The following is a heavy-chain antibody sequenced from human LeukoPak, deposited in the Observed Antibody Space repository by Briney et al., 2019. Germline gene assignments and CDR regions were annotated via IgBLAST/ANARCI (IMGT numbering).Heavy chain of an antibody. V-gene: IGHV6-1*01. CDR2: TYYRSKWYT. Sequence: SQTLSLTFALSGDSVSINNAAWNWVRHSPSRGLEWLGRTYYRSKWYTEYGISVRSRITINSDTSKNQFSLQLNSMTPEDTALYYCARNVAPAHFDYWGQGALVTVSS. J-gene: IGHJ4*02. CDR3: ARNVAPAHFDY. D-gene: IGHD2-2*01. CDR1: GDSVSINNAA.